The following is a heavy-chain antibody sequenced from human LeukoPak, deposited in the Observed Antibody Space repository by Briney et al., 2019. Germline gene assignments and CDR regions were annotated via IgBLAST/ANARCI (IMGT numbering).Heavy chain of an antibody. CDR1: GFTFSSYA. Sequence: GGSLRLSCAASGFTFSSYAMSWVRQAPGKGLEWVSAISGSGGSTYYADSVKGRFTISRDNSKNTLYLQMNSLRAKDTAVYYCAKVPSITIFGVAYYYGMDVWGQGTTVTVSS. V-gene: IGHV3-23*01. CDR2: ISGSGGST. J-gene: IGHJ6*02. D-gene: IGHD3-3*01. CDR3: AKVPSITIFGVAYYYGMDV.